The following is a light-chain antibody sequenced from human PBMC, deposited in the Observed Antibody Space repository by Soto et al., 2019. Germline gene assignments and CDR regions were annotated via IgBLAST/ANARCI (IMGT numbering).Light chain of an antibody. CDR1: QSVKTF. CDR2: DAS. J-gene: IGKJ5*01. CDR3: QQSSNWPPIN. Sequence: EIVLTQSPATLSLSPGQRATLSCGASQSVKTFLVWYQHRPGQAPRVLIYDASHRASGIPARFSGSGSGTDFTLTISSLEPEDAALYYCQQSSNWPPINFGQGTRLEIK. V-gene: IGKV3-11*01.